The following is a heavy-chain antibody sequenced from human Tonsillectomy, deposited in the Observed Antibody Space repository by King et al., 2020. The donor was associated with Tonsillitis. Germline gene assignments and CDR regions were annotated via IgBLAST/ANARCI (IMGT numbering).Heavy chain of an antibody. CDR1: GGSNSSSKW. CDR2: IYHSGST. J-gene: IGHJ5*02. Sequence: QLQESGPGLVKPSGTLSLTCAVSGGSNSSSKWWSGVRQPPGKGLEWIGGIYHSGSTNYYPSLKSRVTISVDKPKNQFSLKLGPVTAADTAVYYCARDGGGYSGYDGWFDPWGQGTLVTVSS. V-gene: IGHV4-4*02. D-gene: IGHD5-12*01. CDR3: ARDGGGYSGYDGWFDP.